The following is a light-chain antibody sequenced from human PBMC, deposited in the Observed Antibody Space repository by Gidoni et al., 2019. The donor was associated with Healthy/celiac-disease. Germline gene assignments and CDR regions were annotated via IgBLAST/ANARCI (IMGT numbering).Light chain of an antibody. CDR2: RDS. CDR1: NIGSKK. V-gene: IGLV3-9*01. J-gene: IGLJ2*01. CDR3: QVWDSSTVV. Sequence: SYELNQPRSVSVALGQTARITSGGNNIGSKKVHWSQQKPGQAPALFIYRDSNRPSGIPERFSGSNSGNTATLTISRAQAGDEADYYCQVWDSSTVVFGGGTKLTVL.